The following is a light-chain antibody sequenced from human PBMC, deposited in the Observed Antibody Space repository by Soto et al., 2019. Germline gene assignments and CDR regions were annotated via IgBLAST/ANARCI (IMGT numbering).Light chain of an antibody. Sequence: QSVLTQPPSVSGAPGQRVTISCTGSSSNIGAVFDVHWYQQVPGTAPKLLIYENTKRPSGVPDRFSGPKSGTLASLAITGLQAEDEADYYCQSYDSGLSGWLFGGGTKLTVL. CDR3: QSYDSGLSGWL. J-gene: IGLJ2*01. CDR1: SSNIGAVFD. V-gene: IGLV1-40*01. CDR2: ENT.